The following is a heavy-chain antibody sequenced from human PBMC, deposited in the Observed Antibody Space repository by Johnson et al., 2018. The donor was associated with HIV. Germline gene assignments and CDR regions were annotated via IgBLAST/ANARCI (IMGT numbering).Heavy chain of an antibody. D-gene: IGHD1-26*01. V-gene: IGHV3-66*01. CDR1: GITVSSNY. CDR3: AKDRTSGSYSDDAFDI. CDR2: IFTVGDV. J-gene: IGHJ3*02. Sequence: VQLVESGGGLAQPGGSLRLSCAASGITVSSNYMSWVRQAPGKGLEWVSVIFTVGDVYYADSVKGRFTISRDNSKNTLYLQMNSLRAEDSAVYYCAKDRTSGSYSDDAFDIWGQGTMVTVSS.